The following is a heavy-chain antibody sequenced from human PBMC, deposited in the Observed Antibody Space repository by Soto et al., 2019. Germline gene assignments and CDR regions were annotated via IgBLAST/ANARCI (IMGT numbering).Heavy chain of an antibody. Sequence: SETLSLTCTVSGGSISSSSYYWGWIRQPPGKGLEWIGSIYYSGSTYYNPSLKSRVTISVDTSKNQFSLKLSSVTAADTAVDYCARATYYYDSRGCYPQPQYYFDYWGQGTLVTVSS. D-gene: IGHD3-22*01. CDR2: IYYSGST. V-gene: IGHV4-39*01. CDR1: GGSISSSSYY. CDR3: ARATYYYDSRGCYPQPQYYFDY. J-gene: IGHJ4*02.